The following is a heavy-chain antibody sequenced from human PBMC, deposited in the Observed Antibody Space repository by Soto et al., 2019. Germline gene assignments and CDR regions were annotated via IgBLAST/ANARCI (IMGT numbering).Heavy chain of an antibody. CDR3: ATQTYDYGDYVDYYYYYMDV. D-gene: IGHD4-17*01. J-gene: IGHJ6*03. V-gene: IGHV3-23*01. Sequence: EVQLLESGGGLVQPGGSLRLSCAASGFTFSSYAMSWVRQAPGKGLEWVSAISGSGGSTYYADSVKGRFTISRDNSKNPLYLQMNSLRAEDTAVYYCATQTYDYGDYVDYYYYYMDVWGKGTTVTVSS. CDR1: GFTFSSYA. CDR2: ISGSGGST.